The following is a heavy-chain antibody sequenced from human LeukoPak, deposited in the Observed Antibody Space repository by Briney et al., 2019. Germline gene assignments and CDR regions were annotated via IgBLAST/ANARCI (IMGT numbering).Heavy chain of an antibody. J-gene: IGHJ6*04. V-gene: IGHV3-48*03. CDR3: ARSPIFGFWSGYSMDV. Sequence: GRSLRLSCAVSGFSFSCYEMNWVRQAPGKGLEWVSYIGTSDISIFYADSVKGRFTNSRYNAKNSLYLQMNSLRAEDTAVYYCARSPIFGFWSGYSMDVWGKGTTVTVSS. CDR2: IGTSDISI. CDR1: GFSFSCYE. D-gene: IGHD3-3*01.